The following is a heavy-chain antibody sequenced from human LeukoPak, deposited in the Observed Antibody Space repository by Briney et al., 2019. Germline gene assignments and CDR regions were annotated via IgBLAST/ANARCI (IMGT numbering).Heavy chain of an antibody. J-gene: IGHJ6*02. CDR1: GFTFSSYV. V-gene: IGHV3-33*01. CDR3: ARGRQYGMDV. Sequence: GGSLRLPCAASGFTFSSYVMHWVRQAPGKGLEWVAVIWYDGSNTYYADSVKGRFTISRDNAKNSLYLQMNSLRAEDTAVYYCARGRQYGMDVWGQGTTVTVSS. CDR2: IWYDGSNT.